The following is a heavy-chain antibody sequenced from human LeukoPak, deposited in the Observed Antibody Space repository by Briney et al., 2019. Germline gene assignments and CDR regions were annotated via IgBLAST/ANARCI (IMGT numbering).Heavy chain of an antibody. Sequence: PGGSLRLSCAASGFTVSSSFVNWVRQAPGKGLEWVSVIYSGGSTYYADSVKGRFTISRDNSKDTLYLQMNSLRAEDTAVYYCAKGDDYGANTRLPKYNWFDPWGQGTLVTVSS. V-gene: IGHV3-53*01. D-gene: IGHD4-23*01. CDR3: AKGDDYGANTRLPKYNWFDP. CDR2: IYSGGST. CDR1: GFTVSSSF. J-gene: IGHJ5*02.